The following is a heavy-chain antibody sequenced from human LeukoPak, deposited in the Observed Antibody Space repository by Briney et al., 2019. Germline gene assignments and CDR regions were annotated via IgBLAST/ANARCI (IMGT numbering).Heavy chain of an antibody. J-gene: IGHJ4*02. CDR2: VRYDESTK. CDR1: GFTFSNYG. Sequence: GSLRLPCAASGFTFSNYGMHWVRQAPGKGLEWVAFVRYDESTKFYADSVKGRFTISRDNSKTTLYLQMNSLRAEDTAVYYCAKDVPAAYFDYWGQGTLVTVSS. CDR3: AKDVPAAYFDY. V-gene: IGHV3-30*02. D-gene: IGHD2-2*01.